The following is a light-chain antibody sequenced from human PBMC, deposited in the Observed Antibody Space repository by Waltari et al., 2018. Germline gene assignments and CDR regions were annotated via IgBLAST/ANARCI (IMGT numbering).Light chain of an antibody. Sequence: QSVLTQPPSASGTPGQRVTSPCSGTTSNIASDTVNWFRHPPGTAPNLLMYSYTQRPSGVPDRFSGSKSGTSASLAITGLQAEDEADYYCQSYDSSLSGYYVFGSGSKVTVL. CDR3: QSYDSSLSGYYV. V-gene: IGLV1-44*01. CDR2: SYT. CDR1: TSNIASDT. J-gene: IGLJ1*01.